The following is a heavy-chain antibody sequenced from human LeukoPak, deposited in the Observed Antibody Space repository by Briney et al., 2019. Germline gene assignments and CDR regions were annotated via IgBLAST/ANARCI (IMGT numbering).Heavy chain of an antibody. CDR3: AKDQVPDGLYDIDY. CDR2: IGPSGDTYST. Sequence: GGSLRLSCAASGFTFNNYAMTWVRQAPGKGLEWVAAIGPSGDTYSTYYADSVKGRFTISRDNPRATLYLEITSLRAEDTAVYYCAKDQVPDGLYDIDYWGQGTLVTVSS. D-gene: IGHD3-9*01. J-gene: IGHJ4*02. CDR1: GFTFNNYA. V-gene: IGHV3-23*01.